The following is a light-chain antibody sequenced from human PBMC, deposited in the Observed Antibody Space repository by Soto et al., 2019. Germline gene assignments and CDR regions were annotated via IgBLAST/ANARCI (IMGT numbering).Light chain of an antibody. CDR1: QSVSSNY. Sequence: LLTHSPGSPSLSPVGRATLSRSCSQSVSSNYFAWYKQKHGQAPRILIYGVYSRATGIQDRFSGSGSGKDFTITIRSMQTDDFENYYCKHYISYPWKCGNGTKGDIK. J-gene: IGKJ1*01. V-gene: IGKV3-20*01. CDR2: GVY. CDR3: KHYISYPWK.